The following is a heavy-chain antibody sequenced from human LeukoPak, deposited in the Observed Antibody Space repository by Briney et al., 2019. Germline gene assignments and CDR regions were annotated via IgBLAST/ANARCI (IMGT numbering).Heavy chain of an antibody. J-gene: IGHJ4*02. CDR2: IYYSGST. Sequence: SETLSLTCTVSGGSISSGGYYWSWIRQHPGKGLEWIGYIYYSGSTYYNPSLKSRVTISIDTSNNQFSLKLNSVTAADMAVYYCARGSLSVGFYYEIDSWGQGTLVTVSS. CDR3: ARGSLSVGFYYEIDS. V-gene: IGHV4-31*03. D-gene: IGHD3-22*01. CDR1: GGSISSGGYY.